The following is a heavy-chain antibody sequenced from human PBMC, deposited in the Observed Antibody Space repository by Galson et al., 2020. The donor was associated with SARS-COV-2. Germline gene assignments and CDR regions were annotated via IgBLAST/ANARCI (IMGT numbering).Heavy chain of an antibody. CDR3: ARDGQLSSGWAFDY. J-gene: IGHJ4*02. D-gene: IGHD6-19*01. V-gene: IGHV3-33*01. CDR1: GFTFSSHA. Sequence: GGSLRLSCAAPGFTFSSHAIHWVRQAPGKGLEWVAQIFYDGSDKYYGDSVKGRFTISRDSSKTMVYLQMNNLKVDYTAVYYCARDGQLSSGWAFDYWGQGTLVTVSS. CDR2: IFYDGSDK.